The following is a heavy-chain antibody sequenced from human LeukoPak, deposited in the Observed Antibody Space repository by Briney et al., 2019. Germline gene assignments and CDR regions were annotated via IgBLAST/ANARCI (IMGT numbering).Heavy chain of an antibody. CDR2: ISSSSSYI. V-gene: IGHV3-21*01. CDR3: ARVGSGVRSAAGIKYAFDI. J-gene: IGHJ3*02. Sequence: GGSLRLSCAASGFTFSSYSMNWVRQDPGKGLEWVSSISSSSSYIYYADSVKGRFTISRDNAKNSLYLQMNSLRAEDTAVYYCARVGSGVRSAAGIKYAFDIWGQGTMVTVSS. CDR1: GFTFSSYS. D-gene: IGHD6-13*01.